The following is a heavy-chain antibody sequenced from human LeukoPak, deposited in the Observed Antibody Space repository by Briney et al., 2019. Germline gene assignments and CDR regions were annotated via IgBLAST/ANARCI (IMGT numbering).Heavy chain of an antibody. CDR1: GFTFSSYE. CDR3: AKTSYGSGSYYIRERYFDY. CDR2: ISSSGSTI. J-gene: IGHJ4*03. Sequence: GGSLRLSCPAAGFTFSSYEMNWVRQAPGKGLEWVSYISSSGSTIYYADSVKGRFTISRDNAKNSLYLQMNSLRAEDTAVYYCAKTSYGSGSYYIRERYFDYWGQGTLVTVSS. V-gene: IGHV3-48*03. D-gene: IGHD3-10*01.